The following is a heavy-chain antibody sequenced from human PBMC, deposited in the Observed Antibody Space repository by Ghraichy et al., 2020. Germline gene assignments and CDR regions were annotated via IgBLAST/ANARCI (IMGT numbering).Heavy chain of an antibody. J-gene: IGHJ6*02. CDR1: GFTVSTNY. Sequence: GESLNISCAASGFTVSTNYMTWVRQAPGKGLEWVAVLYSDSSTYYADSVKSRFTISRDNSKNTLSLQMNSLRVEDKAVYYCAKGGVAAITPYYTMDVWAQGPTSTASS. D-gene: IGHD5-24*01. V-gene: IGHV3-53*01. CDR3: AKGGVAAITPYYTMDV. CDR2: LYSDSST.